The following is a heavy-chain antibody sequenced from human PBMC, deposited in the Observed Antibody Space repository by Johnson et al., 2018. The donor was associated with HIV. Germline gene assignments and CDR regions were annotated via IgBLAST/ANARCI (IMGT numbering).Heavy chain of an antibody. CDR3: TTVGIAVAGALPI. D-gene: IGHD6-19*01. V-gene: IGHV3-30*03. Sequence: VQLVESGGGVVQPGRSLRLSCAASGFTFSSYGMHWVRQAPGKGLECVAVISYDGSNKYYADSVKGRFTISRDNSKNTLYLQMNSLKTEDTAVYYCTTVGIAVAGALPIWGQGTMVTVSS. CDR1: GFTFSSYG. CDR2: ISYDGSNK. J-gene: IGHJ3*02.